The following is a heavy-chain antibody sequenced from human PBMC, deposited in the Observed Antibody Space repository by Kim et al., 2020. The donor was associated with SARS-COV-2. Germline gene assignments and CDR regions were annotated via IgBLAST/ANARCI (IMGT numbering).Heavy chain of an antibody. J-gene: IGHJ4*02. Sequence: ASVKVSCKVSGYTLTELSMHWVRQAPGKGLEWMGGFDPEDGETIYAQKFQGRVTMTEDTSTDTAYMELSSLRSEDTAVYYCATDKYYYDSSGYYCFDYWGQGTLVTVSS. D-gene: IGHD3-22*01. CDR1: GYTLTELS. CDR3: ATDKYYYDSSGYYCFDY. V-gene: IGHV1-24*01. CDR2: FDPEDGET.